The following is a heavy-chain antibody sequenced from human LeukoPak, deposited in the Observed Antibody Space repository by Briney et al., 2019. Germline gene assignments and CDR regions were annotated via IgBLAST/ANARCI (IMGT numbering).Heavy chain of an antibody. V-gene: IGHV3-53*01. CDR1: GFTVSSNY. CDR3: ARDLTIVRGVLGV. CDR2: IYSGGST. Sequence: PGGSLRLSCAASGFTVSSNYMSWVRQAPGKGLEWVSVIYSGGSTYYADSVKGRFTISRDNSKNTLYLQMNSLRADDTAVYYCARDLTIVRGVLGVWGNGTTVTVSS. D-gene: IGHD3-10*01. J-gene: IGHJ6*04.